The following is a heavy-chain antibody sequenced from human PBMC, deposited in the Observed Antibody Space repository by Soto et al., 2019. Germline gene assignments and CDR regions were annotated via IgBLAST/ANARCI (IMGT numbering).Heavy chain of an antibody. J-gene: IGHJ5*02. V-gene: IGHV1-3*01. CDR1: GYTFTSYA. D-gene: IGHD3-10*01. CDR2: INAGNGNT. CDR3: AALDLGSGTIIWFDP. Sequence: QVQLVQSGAEVKKPGASVKVSCKASGYTFTSYAMHWVRQAPGQRLEWMGWINAGNGNTKYSQKFQGRVTITRDTSASTAYMELSSLRSEDTAVYYCAALDLGSGTIIWFDPWGQGTLVTVSS.